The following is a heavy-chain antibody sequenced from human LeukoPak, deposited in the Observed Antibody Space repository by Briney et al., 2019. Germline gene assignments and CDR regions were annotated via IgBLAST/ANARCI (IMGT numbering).Heavy chain of an antibody. J-gene: IGHJ4*02. CDR1: GGTFSSYA. CDR2: IIPILGIA. V-gene: IGHV1-69*04. D-gene: IGHD3-22*01. Sequence: VASVTVSCKASGGTFSSYAISWVRQAPGQGLEWMGRIIPILGIANYAQKFQGRVTITADKSTSTAYMELSSLRSEDTAVYYCARANYYDSSGDFDYWGQGTLVTVSS. CDR3: ARANYYDSSGDFDY.